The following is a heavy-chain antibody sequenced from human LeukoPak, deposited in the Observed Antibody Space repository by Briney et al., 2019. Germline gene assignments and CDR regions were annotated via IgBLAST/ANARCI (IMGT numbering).Heavy chain of an antibody. CDR1: GFTFSDDY. D-gene: IGHD3-9*01. CDR2: ISSSGNTI. V-gene: IGHV3-11*04. CDR3: ARDSRPSLYDILTGSPPAGFGYYYYYMDV. J-gene: IGHJ6*03. Sequence: GGSLRLSCAASGFTFSDDYMSWIRQAPGKGPEWVSYISSSGNTIYYADSVKGRFTVSRDNAKNSLYLQMNSLRAEDTAVYYCARDSRPSLYDILTGSPPAGFGYYYYYMDVWGKGTTVTISS.